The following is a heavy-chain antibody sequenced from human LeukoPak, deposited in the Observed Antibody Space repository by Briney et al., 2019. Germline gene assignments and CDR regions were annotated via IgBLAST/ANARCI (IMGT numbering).Heavy chain of an antibody. V-gene: IGHV1-18*01. CDR2: ISAYNGNT. D-gene: IGHD3-10*01. CDR3: ARDSGRITMVRGVTPPDY. J-gene: IGHJ4*02. CDR1: GYTFTSYG. Sequence: ASVEVSCKASGYTFTSYGISWVRQAPGQGLEWMGWISAYNGNTNYAQKLQGRVTMTTDTSTSTAYMELRSLRSDDTAVYYCARDSGRITMVRGVTPPDYWGQGTLVTVSS.